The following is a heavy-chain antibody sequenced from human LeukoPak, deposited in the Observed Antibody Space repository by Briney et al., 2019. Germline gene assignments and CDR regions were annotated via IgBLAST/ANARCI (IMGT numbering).Heavy chain of an antibody. D-gene: IGHD3-9*01. V-gene: IGHV1-46*01. CDR3: ARSGYYDILTGNYGMDV. CDR2: INPSGGST. J-gene: IGHJ6*04. Sequence: ASVKVSCKASGYTFTSYYMHWVRQAPGQGLEWMGIINPSGGSTSYAQKFQGRVTMTRDTSTSTVYMELSSLRSEDTAVYYCARSGYYDILTGNYGMDVWGKGTTVTVSS. CDR1: GYTFTSYY.